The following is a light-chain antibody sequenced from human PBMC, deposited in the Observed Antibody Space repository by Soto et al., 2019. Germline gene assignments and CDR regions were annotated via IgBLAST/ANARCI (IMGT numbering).Light chain of an antibody. Sequence: EIVMTQSPATLSVSPGERATLSCRASQSVSSNLAWYQQKPGQAPRLLIYGASTRATGIPARFSGSGSGTEYTLTISSLQSEDFAVYYCLQYNHWPPYPSLSGTFGQGTKVEIK. CDR2: GAS. J-gene: IGKJ1*01. V-gene: IGKV3D-15*01. CDR3: LQYNHWPPYPSLSGT. CDR1: QSVSSN.